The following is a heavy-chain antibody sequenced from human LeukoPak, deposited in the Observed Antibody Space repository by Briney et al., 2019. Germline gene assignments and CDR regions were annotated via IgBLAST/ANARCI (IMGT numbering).Heavy chain of an antibody. Sequence: KSSATLSLACTVSGGSISSYCWSWIRQPAGKGLEWIGRIYTSGSTYYNPSLKSRVTMSVDTTKNQFSLKLSSVTAADTAVYYCASVYYGSGSHSDYWGQGTLVTVSS. D-gene: IGHD3-10*01. V-gene: IGHV4-4*07. CDR3: ASVYYGSGSHSDY. CDR1: GGSISSYC. J-gene: IGHJ4*02. CDR2: IYTSGST.